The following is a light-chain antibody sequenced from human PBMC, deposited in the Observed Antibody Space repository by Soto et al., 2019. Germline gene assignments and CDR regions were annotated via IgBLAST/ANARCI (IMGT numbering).Light chain of an antibody. CDR1: QSVLYSSNNKNY. CDR2: WAS. V-gene: IGKV4-1*01. J-gene: IGKJ3*01. Sequence: DIVMTQSPDSLAVSLGERATINCKSSQSVLYSSNNKNYLAWYQQKPGQPPKLLIYWASTRESGVPDRFSGSGSGTDSTLTISSLQAEDVAVYYCQQYYSTPKTFGPGTKVDIK. CDR3: QQYYSTPKT.